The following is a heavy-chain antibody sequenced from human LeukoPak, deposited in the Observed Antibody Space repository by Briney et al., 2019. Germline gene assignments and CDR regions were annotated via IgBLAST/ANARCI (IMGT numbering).Heavy chain of an antibody. CDR2: IIPILGIA. Sequence: ASVKVSCKASGGTFSSYAISWVRQAPRQGLEWMGRIIPILGIANYAQKFQGRVTITADKSTSTAYMELSSLRSEDTAVYYCAHGGFYYGSGRRDAFDIWGQGTMVTVSS. J-gene: IGHJ3*02. D-gene: IGHD3-10*01. V-gene: IGHV1-69*04. CDR1: GGTFSSYA. CDR3: AHGGFYYGSGRRDAFDI.